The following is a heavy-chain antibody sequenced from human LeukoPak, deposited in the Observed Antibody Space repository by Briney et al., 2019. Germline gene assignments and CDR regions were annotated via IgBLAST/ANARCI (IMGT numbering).Heavy chain of an antibody. Sequence: SETLSLTCAVYGGSFSGYYWSWIRQPPGKGLEWIGEINHSGSTNYNPSLKSRVTISVDTSKNQFSLKLSSVTAADTAVYYCARVRYYDSSGYYYYYGMDVWGQGTTVTVSS. CDR1: GGSFSGYY. CDR2: INHSGST. D-gene: IGHD3-22*01. CDR3: ARVRYYDSSGYYYYYGMDV. J-gene: IGHJ6*02. V-gene: IGHV4-34*01.